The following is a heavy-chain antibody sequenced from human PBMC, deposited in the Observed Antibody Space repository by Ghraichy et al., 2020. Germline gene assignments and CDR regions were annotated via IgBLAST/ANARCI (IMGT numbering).Heavy chain of an antibody. J-gene: IGHJ4*02. D-gene: IGHD2-15*01. V-gene: IGHV3-74*01. CDR2: INSDGSST. Sequence: GESLNISCEVSGFTFSSFWMHWVRQAPGKGLVWVSRINSDGSSTTYADSVKGRFTISRDNAKNTLYLQMNSLRAEDTSMYYCGRGYFIDYWGQGTLVTVSS. CDR3: GRGYFIDY. CDR1: GFTFSSFW.